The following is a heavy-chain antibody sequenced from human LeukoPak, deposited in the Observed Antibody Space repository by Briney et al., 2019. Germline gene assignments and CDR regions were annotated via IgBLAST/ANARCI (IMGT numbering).Heavy chain of an antibody. CDR1: GFTFSNYA. CDR3: VRDISPGRYYFAY. Sequence: GSLRLSCSASGFTFSNYAMHWLRQAPGKGLEFVSAVSTSGGDTYDAESVKGRMTITRDNSKNTLFLLMSNLRAEDTAVYYCVRDISPGRYYFAYWGQGALVTVSS. CDR2: VSTSGGDT. V-gene: IGHV3-64D*08. J-gene: IGHJ4*02.